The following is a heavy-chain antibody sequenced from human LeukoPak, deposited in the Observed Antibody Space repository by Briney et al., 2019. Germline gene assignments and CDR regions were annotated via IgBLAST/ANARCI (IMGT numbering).Heavy chain of an antibody. J-gene: IGHJ4*02. Sequence: GASVKVSCKASGYTFTSYGISWVRQAPGQGLEWMGWISAYNGNTNYAQKLQGRVTMTTDTSTSTAYMELRSLRSDDTGVYYCARDQPQLRYFDWLLSPFDYWGQGTLVTVSS. V-gene: IGHV1-18*04. CDR2: ISAYNGNT. CDR3: ARDQPQLRYFDWLLSPFDY. CDR1: GYTFTSYG. D-gene: IGHD3-9*01.